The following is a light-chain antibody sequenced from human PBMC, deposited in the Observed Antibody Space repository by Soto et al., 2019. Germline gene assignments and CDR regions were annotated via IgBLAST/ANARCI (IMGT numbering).Light chain of an antibody. CDR3: QTWDTGIVV. J-gene: IGLJ2*01. V-gene: IGLV4-69*01. CDR2: VKSDGSH. Sequence: QLVLTQSPSASASLGASVKLTCTLSSGHGNYVIAWHQQQPGKGPRYLMKVKSDGSHNKGDGIPDRFSGSSSGAERYLAISGLQSEDEADYYCQTWDTGIVVFGGGTKLTVL. CDR1: SGHGNYV.